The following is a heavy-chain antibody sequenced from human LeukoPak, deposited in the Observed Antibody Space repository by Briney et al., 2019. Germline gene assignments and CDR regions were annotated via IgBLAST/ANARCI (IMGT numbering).Heavy chain of an antibody. V-gene: IGHV4-30-4*08. J-gene: IGHJ5*02. CDR2: IYYSGST. CDR3: ARDSPVGAPNWFDP. D-gene: IGHD1-26*01. CDR1: GGSISSGDYY. Sequence: MASETLSLTCTVSGGSISSGDYYWSWIRQPPGKGLEWIGYIYYSGSTYYNPSLKSRVTISVDTSKNQFSLKLSSVTAADTAVYYCARDSPVGAPNWFDPWGQGTLVTVSS.